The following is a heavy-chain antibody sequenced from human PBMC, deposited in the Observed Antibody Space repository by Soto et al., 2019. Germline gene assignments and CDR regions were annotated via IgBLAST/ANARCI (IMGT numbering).Heavy chain of an antibody. D-gene: IGHD2-15*01. CDR3: ARGGLRRYCSGGSSYWFDP. V-gene: IGHV3-11*06. CDR2: ISSSSSYT. Sequence: PGGSLRLSCAASGFTFSDYYMSWIRQAPGKGLEWVSYISSSSSYTNYADSVKGRFTISRDNAKNSLYLQMNSLRAEDTAVYYCARGGLRRYCSGGSSYWFDPWGQGTLVTVSS. CDR1: GFTFSDYY. J-gene: IGHJ5*02.